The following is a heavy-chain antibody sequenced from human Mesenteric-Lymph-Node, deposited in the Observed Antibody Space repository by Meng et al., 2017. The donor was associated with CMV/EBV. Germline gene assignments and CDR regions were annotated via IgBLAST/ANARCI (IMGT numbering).Heavy chain of an antibody. V-gene: IGHV6-1*01. CDR3: ARDPRWNSYYYYGMDV. J-gene: IGHJ6*02. CDR2: TYYRSKWYN. D-gene: IGHD1-7*01. CDR1: GDSVSSNSAA. Sequence: SCAISGDSVSSNSAAWNWIRQSPSRGLEWLGRTYYRSKWYNDYAVSVKSPITINPDTSKNQFSLQLNSVTPEDTAVYYCARDPRWNSYYYYGMDVWGQGTTVTVSS.